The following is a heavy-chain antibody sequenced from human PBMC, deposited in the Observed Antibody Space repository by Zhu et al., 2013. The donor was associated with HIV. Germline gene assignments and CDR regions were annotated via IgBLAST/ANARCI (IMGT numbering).Heavy chain of an antibody. CDR1: GGTFGSSG. D-gene: IGHD1-26*01. Sequence: QVQVGLSGSEVKQPGSSLTISCNTFGGTFGSSGISWVRQAPGQGLEWMGWINANNGVTHYAQRFQGRVTVTADTSVSTAYMELSSLRSDDTGVYYCARGPGRGDWFDPWGQGTLVTVSS. V-gene: IGHV1-2*02. CDR2: INANNGVT. CDR3: ARGPGRGDWFDP. J-gene: IGHJ5*02.